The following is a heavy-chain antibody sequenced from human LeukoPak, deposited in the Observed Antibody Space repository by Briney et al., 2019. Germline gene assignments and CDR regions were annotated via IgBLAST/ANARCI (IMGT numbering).Heavy chain of an antibody. CDR2: IKQDGSEK. CDR1: GFTFSSYW. CDR3: ARSLRVGNYYMDV. Sequence: GGSLRLTCAASGFTFSSYWMSWVRQAPGKGLEWVANIKQDGSEKYYVDSVKGRFTISRDNAKNSLYLQMNSLRAEDTAVYYCARSLRVGNYYMDVWGKGTTVTISS. V-gene: IGHV3-7*01. J-gene: IGHJ6*03.